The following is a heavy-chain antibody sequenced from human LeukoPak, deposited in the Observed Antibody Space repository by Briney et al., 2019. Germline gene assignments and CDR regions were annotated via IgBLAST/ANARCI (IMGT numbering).Heavy chain of an antibody. J-gene: IGHJ3*02. Sequence: SVKVSCKASGGTFSSYAISWVRRAPGQGLEWMGGIIPIFGTANYAQKFQGRVTITADESTSTAYMELSSLRSEDTAVYYCARPSGWYGRLADAFDIWGQGTMVTVSS. CDR2: IIPIFGTA. D-gene: IGHD6-19*01. CDR1: GGTFSSYA. V-gene: IGHV1-69*01. CDR3: ARPSGWYGRLADAFDI.